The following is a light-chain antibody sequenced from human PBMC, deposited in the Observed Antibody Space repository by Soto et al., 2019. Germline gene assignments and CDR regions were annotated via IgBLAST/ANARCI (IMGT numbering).Light chain of an antibody. CDR1: QGVSSW. V-gene: IGKV1-5*03. CDR3: QQRSNWPPT. CDR2: KAS. Sequence: DIQMTQSPSSLSASVGDRVTITCRASQGVSSWLAWYQQKPGIAPKLLIHKASTLESGVPSRFSGSGYGTEFTLTISSLEPEDFAVYYCQQRSNWPPTFGQGTKVDIK. J-gene: IGKJ1*01.